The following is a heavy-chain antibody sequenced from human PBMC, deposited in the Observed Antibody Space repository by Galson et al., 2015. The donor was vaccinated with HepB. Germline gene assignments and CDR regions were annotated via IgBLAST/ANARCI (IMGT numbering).Heavy chain of an antibody. D-gene: IGHD2-8*02. CDR2: TIPVFGIT. CDR3: ATDASGWLDP. V-gene: IGHV1-69*13. Sequence: SVKVSCKASEGTSTSYAISWVRQAPGQGLEWLGGTIPVFGITNCTQKFQGRVTITADESTSTAYMELSSLTSEDTAVYYCATDASGWLDPWGQGTLVTVSS. CDR1: EGTSTSYA. J-gene: IGHJ5*02.